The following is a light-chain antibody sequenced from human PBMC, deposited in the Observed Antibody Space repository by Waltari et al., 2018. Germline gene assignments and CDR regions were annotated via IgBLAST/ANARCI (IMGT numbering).Light chain of an antibody. CDR2: YDR. V-gene: IGLV3-21*04. CDR1: NIGTYS. Sequence: SYVVTQPPSVSVAPGETATITCGGDNIGTYSVPWYKQKAGQAPVLVIFYDRDRPSGIPDRFSGSNSGNTATLTISRVEAGDEARYYCHVWHPHVDPGVFGTGTEVTVL. J-gene: IGLJ1*01. CDR3: HVWHPHVDPGV.